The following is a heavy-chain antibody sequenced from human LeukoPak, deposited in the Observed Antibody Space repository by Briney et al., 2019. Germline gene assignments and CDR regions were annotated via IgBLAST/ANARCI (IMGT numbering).Heavy chain of an antibody. CDR3: AKDRGRAVAGSEFDY. CDR2: ISGSGGST. J-gene: IGHJ4*02. CDR1: GFTFSSYE. V-gene: IGHV3-23*01. D-gene: IGHD6-19*01. Sequence: PGGSLRLSCAASGFTFSSYEMNWVRQAPGKGLEWVSAISGSGGSTNYADSVKGRFTISRDNSKNTLYLEMNSLRAEDTALYYCAKDRGRAVAGSEFDYWGQGTLVTVSS.